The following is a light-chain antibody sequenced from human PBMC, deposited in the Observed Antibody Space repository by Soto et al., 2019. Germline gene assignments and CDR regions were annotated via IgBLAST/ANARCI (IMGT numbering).Light chain of an antibody. J-gene: IGKJ1*01. CDR1: QTISSW. CDR3: QHYNSYSEA. CDR2: KSS. V-gene: IGKV1-5*03. Sequence: DIQGTQSPSTLSGSGGDRVTITCRASQTISSWLAWYQQKPGKAPKLLIYKSSTLKSGVPSRFSGSGSGTEFTLTISSLQPDDFATYSCQHYNSYSEAFGQGTKV.